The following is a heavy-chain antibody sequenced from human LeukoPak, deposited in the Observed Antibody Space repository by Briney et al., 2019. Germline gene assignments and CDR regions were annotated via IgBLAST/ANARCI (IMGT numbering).Heavy chain of an antibody. Sequence: PGGSLRLSCAASGFTFSSYEMNWVRQAPGKGLEWVSYISSGGSLIYYADSVKGRFTISRDNAKNSLYLQMNSLRAEDTAIYYCAGNLDYWGQGTLVTVSS. CDR1: GFTFSSYE. V-gene: IGHV3-48*03. J-gene: IGHJ4*02. CDR2: ISSGGSLI. CDR3: AGNLDY.